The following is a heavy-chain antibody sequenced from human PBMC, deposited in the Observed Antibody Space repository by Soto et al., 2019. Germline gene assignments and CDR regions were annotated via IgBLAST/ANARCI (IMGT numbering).Heavy chain of an antibody. V-gene: IGHV1-2*04. CDR1: GYTFTGYY. J-gene: IGHJ6*02. CDR3: ASSSRSHYYGMDV. CDR2: INPNSGGT. Sequence: ASVKVSCKASGYTFTGYYMRWVRQAPGQGLEWMRRINPNSGGTNYAQKIQGWVTMTRDTSISTAYMELSRQRYDDTAEYYCASSSRSHYYGMDVWGQGTTVTSP.